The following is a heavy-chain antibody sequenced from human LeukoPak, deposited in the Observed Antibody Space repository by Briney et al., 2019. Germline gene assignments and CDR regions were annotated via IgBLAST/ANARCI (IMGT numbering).Heavy chain of an antibody. CDR2: ISYDGSNK. J-gene: IGHJ4*02. V-gene: IGHV3-30-3*01. CDR3: ARAIVLITHFDY. D-gene: IGHD2/OR15-2a*01. Sequence: GGPLRLSCAASGFTFSSYAMHWVRQAPGKGLEWVAVISYDGSNKHYADSVMGRFTISRDNSKNTLFLQMNSLRAEDTAVYYCARAIVLITHFDYWGQGTLVTVSS. CDR1: GFTFSSYA.